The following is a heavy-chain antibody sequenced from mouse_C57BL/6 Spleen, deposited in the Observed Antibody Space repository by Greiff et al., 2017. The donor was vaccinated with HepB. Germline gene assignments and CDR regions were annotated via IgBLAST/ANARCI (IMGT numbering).Heavy chain of an antibody. CDR3: TKGVSYSRGFAY. CDR1: GYTFTDYE. CDR2: IDPETGGT. V-gene: IGHV1-15*01. J-gene: IGHJ3*01. Sequence: VQLQQSGAELVRPGASVTLSCKASGYTFTDYEMHWVKQTPVHGLEWIGAIDPETGGTAYNQKFKGKAILTADKSSSTAYMELRSLTSEDSAVYYCTKGVSYSRGFAYWGEGTLVTVSA. D-gene: IGHD2-12*01.